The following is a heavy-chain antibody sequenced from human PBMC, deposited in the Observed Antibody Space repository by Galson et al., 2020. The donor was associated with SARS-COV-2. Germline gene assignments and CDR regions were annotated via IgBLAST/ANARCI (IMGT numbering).Heavy chain of an antibody. CDR2: ISGRGGTT. D-gene: IGHD3-3*01. V-gene: IGHV3-23*01. Sequence: GESLKISCAASGFIFHDYAMAWVRQAPGKGLEWVSTISGRGGTTYYADSVKGLFSVSRDNSKNTVYLQMHSLRADDTAIYYCVKGASYDFWSCYKGDAFDIWGQGTMVTVSS. J-gene: IGHJ3*02. CDR1: GFIFHDYA. CDR3: VKGASYDFWSCYKGDAFDI.